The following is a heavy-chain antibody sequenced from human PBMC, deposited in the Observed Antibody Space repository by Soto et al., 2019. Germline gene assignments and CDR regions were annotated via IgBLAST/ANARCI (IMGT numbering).Heavy chain of an antibody. CDR2: ISYDGSNK. V-gene: IGHV3-30*18. J-gene: IGHJ4*02. D-gene: IGHD2-15*01. CDR1: GFTFSSYG. CDR3: AKDSCSGGSCFADY. Sequence: GGSLRLSCAASGFTFSSYGMHWVRQAPGKGLEWVAVISYDGSNKYYADSVKGRLTISRDNSKNTLYLQMNSLRAEDTAVYYCAKDSCSGGSCFADYWGQGTLVTVSS.